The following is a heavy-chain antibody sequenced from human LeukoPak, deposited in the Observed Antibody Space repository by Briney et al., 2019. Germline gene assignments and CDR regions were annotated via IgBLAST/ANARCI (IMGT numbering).Heavy chain of an antibody. V-gene: IGHV3-74*01. J-gene: IGHJ4*02. CDR2: INTDGSVT. Sequence: SGGSLRLSCAASGFTFNAHWMHWVRQTPEKGLVWVSRINTDGSVTNYADSVKGRFTISRDNAKDTLYLQMKSLRVEDTAVYYCXRXLXXNQVDYXGQGSLVTVSS. D-gene: IGHD1-14*01. CDR1: GFTFNAHW. CDR3: XRXLXXNQVDY.